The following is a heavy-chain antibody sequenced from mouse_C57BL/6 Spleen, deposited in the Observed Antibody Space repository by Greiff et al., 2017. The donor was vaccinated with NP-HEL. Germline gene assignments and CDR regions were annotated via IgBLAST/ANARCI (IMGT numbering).Heavy chain of an antibody. CDR1: GYSFTGYY. D-gene: IGHD1-1*01. CDR3: AREDYGSSFYWYFDV. V-gene: IGHV1-42*01. Sequence: VQLQQSGPELVKPGASVKISCKASGYSFTGYYMNWVKQSPEKSLEWIGEINPSTGGTTYNQKFKAKATLTVDKSSSTAYMQLKSLTSEDSAVYYCAREDYGSSFYWYFDVWGTGTTVTVSS. CDR2: INPSTGGT. J-gene: IGHJ1*03.